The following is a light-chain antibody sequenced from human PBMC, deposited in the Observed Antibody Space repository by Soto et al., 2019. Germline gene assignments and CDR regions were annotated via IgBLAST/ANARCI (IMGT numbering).Light chain of an antibody. Sequence: EIVLTQSPATLSFSPGERATLSCRASQSVSSYLAWYQQKPGQAPRLLIYDASSRATGIPDRFSGSGSGTDFTLSISRMEPEDFAVYYCQQYGSSSWTFGRGTKVDIK. J-gene: IGKJ1*01. CDR3: QQYGSSSWT. V-gene: IGKV3-20*01. CDR1: QSVSSY. CDR2: DAS.